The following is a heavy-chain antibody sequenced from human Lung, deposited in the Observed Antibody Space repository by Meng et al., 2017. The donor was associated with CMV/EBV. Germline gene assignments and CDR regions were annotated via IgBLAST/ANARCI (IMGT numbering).Heavy chain of an antibody. CDR1: GDSLGNYY. CDR3: ARGRRSSIFGVVSLFDP. Sequence: SETLSLTXGVYGDSLGNYYYSWIRQSPGRGLEWIGETNRSGTTTYNPSLKSRVTISADTSKRQVSLKLNSVTAADTAVYFCARGRRSSIFGVVSLFDPWGQGTLVTVSS. D-gene: IGHD3-3*01. CDR2: TNRSGTT. J-gene: IGHJ5*02. V-gene: IGHV4-34*01.